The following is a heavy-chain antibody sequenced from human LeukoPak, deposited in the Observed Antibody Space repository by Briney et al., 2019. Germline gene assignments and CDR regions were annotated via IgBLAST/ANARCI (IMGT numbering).Heavy chain of an antibody. D-gene: IGHD3-22*01. Sequence: SETLSLTCTVSGDSVSSGSYYLSWLRQPPGTGLDWIAYMSPSGTTNYNPPLKSRVTTSVDTSRTQFSLRLSSVTAADTAVYYCARGQDDRSGTFDYWGQGTLVTVSS. J-gene: IGHJ4*02. V-gene: IGHV4-61*01. CDR3: ARGQDDRSGTFDY. CDR2: MSPSGTT. CDR1: GDSVSSGSYY.